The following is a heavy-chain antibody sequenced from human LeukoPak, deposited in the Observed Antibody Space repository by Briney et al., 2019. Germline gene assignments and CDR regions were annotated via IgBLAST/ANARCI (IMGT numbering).Heavy chain of an antibody. CDR3: AKPRGSSSWYFDY. V-gene: IGHV3-74*01. Sequence: GGSLRLSCAASGFTFSSYWMHWVRQAPGKGLVWVSRINSDGSSTSYADSVKGRFTISRDNAKNTLYLQMNSLRAEDTAVYYCAKPRGSSSWYFDYWGQGTLVTVSS. CDR2: INSDGSST. J-gene: IGHJ4*02. CDR1: GFTFSSYW. D-gene: IGHD2-2*01.